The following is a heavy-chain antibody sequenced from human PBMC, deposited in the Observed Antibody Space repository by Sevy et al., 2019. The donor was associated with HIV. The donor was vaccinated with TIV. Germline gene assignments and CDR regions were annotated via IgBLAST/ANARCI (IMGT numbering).Heavy chain of an antibody. J-gene: IGHJ4*02. V-gene: IGHV3-72*01. CDR2: IRNKADSYTT. CDR1: GFTFSDHY. CDR3: ATHAGIAAAGRVFDY. D-gene: IGHD6-13*01. Sequence: GGSLRLSCAASGFTFSDHYMEWVRQAPGKGLEWVGRIRNKADSYTTEYAEVVKGRFTISRDDSKNSLYLLMNSLKTEDTAVYYCATHAGIAAAGRVFDYWGQGTLVTVSS.